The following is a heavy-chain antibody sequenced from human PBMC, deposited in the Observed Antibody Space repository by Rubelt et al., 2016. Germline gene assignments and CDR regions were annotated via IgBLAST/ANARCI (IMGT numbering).Heavy chain of an antibody. Sequence: QVQLQESGPGLVKPSETLSLTCTVSGGSISSYYWSWIRQPPGKGLEWIGYIYYSGSTNYNPSLKSRVTISVDPSKNQFSLKLSSVTAADTAVYYCARGHSPLTGTTAYYYMDVWGKGTTVTVSS. CDR2: IYYSGST. D-gene: IGHD1-7*01. CDR1: GGSISSYY. V-gene: IGHV4-59*12. CDR3: ARGHSPLTGTTAYYYMDV. J-gene: IGHJ6*03.